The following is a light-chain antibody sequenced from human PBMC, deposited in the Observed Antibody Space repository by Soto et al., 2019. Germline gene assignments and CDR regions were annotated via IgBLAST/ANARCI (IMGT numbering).Light chain of an antibody. J-gene: IGLJ3*02. CDR3: AVWDDSLSGVV. V-gene: IGLV1-47*01. CDR2: GNN. Sequence: QAVLTQPPSASGTPGQTVTISSSGSSSNIGTNYVFWYQQLPETAPKLLIYGNNQRPSGVPDRFSGSRSGTSASLAISGLRPEDEADYYCAVWDDSLSGVVFGGGTKLTVL. CDR1: SSNIGTNY.